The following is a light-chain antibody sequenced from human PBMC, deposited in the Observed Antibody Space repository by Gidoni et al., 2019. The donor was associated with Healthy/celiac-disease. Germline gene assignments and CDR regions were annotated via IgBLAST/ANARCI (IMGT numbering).Light chain of an antibody. J-gene: IGKJ1*01. CDR3: QQSYSTPVT. CDR1: QSISSY. V-gene: IGKV1-39*01. Sequence: DIQMTQSPSSLSASVGDRVTITCRASQSISSYLNWYQQKPGKAPKLLIYAASSLQSGVPSRFSGSGSGTDFTLTISSLRPEDFATYYCQQSYSTPVTFGHXTKVEIK. CDR2: AAS.